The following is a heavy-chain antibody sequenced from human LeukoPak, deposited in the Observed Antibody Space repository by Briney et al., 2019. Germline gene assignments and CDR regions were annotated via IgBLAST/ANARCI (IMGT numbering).Heavy chain of an antibody. CDR1: GFTFSSYG. CDR2: ISYDGSSK. Sequence: TGGSLRLSCAASGFTFSSYGMHWVRQAPGKGLEWVAVISYDGSSKYYADSVKGRFTISRDNSKNMLYLQMNSLRAEDTAVYYCAKDPLRYCSGGSCYSIDYWGQGTLVTVSS. D-gene: IGHD2-15*01. CDR3: AKDPLRYCSGGSCYSIDY. V-gene: IGHV3-30*18. J-gene: IGHJ4*02.